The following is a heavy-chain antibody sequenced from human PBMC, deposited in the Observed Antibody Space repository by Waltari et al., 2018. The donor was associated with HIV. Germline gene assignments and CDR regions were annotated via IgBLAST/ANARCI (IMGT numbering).Heavy chain of an antibody. D-gene: IGHD5-18*01. CDR2: ISSSSSYI. J-gene: IGHJ6*02. V-gene: IGHV3-21*01. Sequence: EVHLVEFGGGLVKPGGSLRPSCAASVFTFSSYSLNWVRQAPGKGLEWVSSISSSSSYIYYADSVKGRFTISRDNAKNSLYLQMNSLRAEDTAVYYCARSVYSYGYLTYYYGMDVWGQGTTVTVSS. CDR1: VFTFSSYS. CDR3: ARSVYSYGYLTYYYGMDV.